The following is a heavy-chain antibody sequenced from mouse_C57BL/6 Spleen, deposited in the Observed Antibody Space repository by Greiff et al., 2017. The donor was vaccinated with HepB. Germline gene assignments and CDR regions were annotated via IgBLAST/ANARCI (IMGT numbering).Heavy chain of an antibody. V-gene: IGHV1-62-2*01. CDR1: GYTFTEYT. CDR3: ARHEVYDGYWGYFDY. J-gene: IGHJ2*01. Sequence: VKLVESGAELVKPGASVKLSCKASGYTFTEYTIHWVKQRSGQGLEWIGWFYPGSGSIKYNEKFKDKATLTADKSSSTVYMELSRLTSEDSAVYFCARHEVYDGYWGYFDYWGQGTTLTVSS. CDR2: FYPGSGSI. D-gene: IGHD2-3*01.